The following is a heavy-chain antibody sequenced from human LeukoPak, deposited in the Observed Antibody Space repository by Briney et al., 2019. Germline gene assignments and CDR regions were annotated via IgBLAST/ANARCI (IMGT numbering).Heavy chain of an antibody. CDR1: GFTISSNS. D-gene: IGHD4-23*01. V-gene: IGHV3-53*01. CDR3: ARRDGAYSHPYDY. J-gene: IGHJ4*02. Sequence: GGSLRLSCTVSGFTISSNSMSWVRQAPGKGLEWVSFIYSDNTHYSDSVKGRFTISRDNSKNTLYLQLTSLRAEDTAVYYCARRDGAYSHPYDYWGQGTLVTVSS. CDR2: IYSDNT.